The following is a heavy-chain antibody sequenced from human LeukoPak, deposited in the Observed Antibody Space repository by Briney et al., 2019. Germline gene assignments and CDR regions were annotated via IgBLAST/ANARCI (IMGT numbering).Heavy chain of an antibody. CDR1: VFSLSSDYF. CDR2: IYHSGET. Sequence: SETLSLTCSVSVFSLSSDYFWGWIRQPPGKELEWIGTIYHSGETFYNPSLKSRVTISVDTSKKQFSLKLRSVTTADAAVYYCANSASEDYFDYWGQGTLVTVSS. CDR3: ANSASEDYFDY. J-gene: IGHJ4*02. V-gene: IGHV4-38-2*02.